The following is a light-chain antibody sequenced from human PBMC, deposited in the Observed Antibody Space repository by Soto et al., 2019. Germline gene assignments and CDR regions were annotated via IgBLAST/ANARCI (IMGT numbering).Light chain of an antibody. Sequence: DIQLTQSPSFLSASIGDRVTFTCRASQGISSFLAWYQHTPGKAPKLLIYAASTLQSGVPSRFSGSGSGREFTLPISSLQPEDFASYYCQQLSGYPWTFGQGTKVEIK. CDR3: QQLSGYPWT. J-gene: IGKJ1*01. CDR1: QGISSF. CDR2: AAS. V-gene: IGKV1-9*01.